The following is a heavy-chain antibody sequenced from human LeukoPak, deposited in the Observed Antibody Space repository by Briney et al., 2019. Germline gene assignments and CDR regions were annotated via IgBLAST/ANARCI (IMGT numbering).Heavy chain of an antibody. Sequence: PSETLSLTCTVSGGSISNYYWSWIRQPPGKGLEWIGYIYYSGSTNYNPSLKSRVTISVDTSKNQFSLKLSSVTAADTAVYYCARVKGLGYSYVFFDYWGQGTLVTVSS. V-gene: IGHV4-59*01. CDR1: GGSISNYY. D-gene: IGHD5-18*01. CDR3: ARVKGLGYSYVFFDY. J-gene: IGHJ4*02. CDR2: IYYSGST.